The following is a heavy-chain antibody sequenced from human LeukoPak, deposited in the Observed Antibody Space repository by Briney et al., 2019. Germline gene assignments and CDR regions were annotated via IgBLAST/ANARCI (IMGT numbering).Heavy chain of an antibody. D-gene: IGHD3-22*01. Sequence: PGGSLRLSCAASGFTFSSTSMNWVRQAPGKGLEWVSSVSSGSSYIFYADSVKGRFTISRDNAKNSLYLQMNSLRAEDTAVYYCARVTSYYYNTSGDYYFDHWGQGTLVTVSS. CDR1: GFTFSSTS. CDR2: VSSGSSYI. CDR3: ARVTSYYYNTSGDYYFDH. V-gene: IGHV3-21*01. J-gene: IGHJ4*02.